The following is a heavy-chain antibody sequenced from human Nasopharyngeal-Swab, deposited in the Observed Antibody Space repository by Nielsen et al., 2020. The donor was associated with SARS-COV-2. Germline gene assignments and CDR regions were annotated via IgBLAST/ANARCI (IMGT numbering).Heavy chain of an antibody. Sequence: SETLPLTCAVYGGSFSGYYWSWIRQPPGRGLEWIGEINHSGSTNYNPSLKSRVTISVDTSKNQFSLKLSSVTAADTAVYYCASGTGQEGSYWGQGTLVTVSS. CDR1: GGSFSGYY. V-gene: IGHV4-34*01. CDR2: INHSGST. J-gene: IGHJ4*02. CDR3: ASGTGQEGSY.